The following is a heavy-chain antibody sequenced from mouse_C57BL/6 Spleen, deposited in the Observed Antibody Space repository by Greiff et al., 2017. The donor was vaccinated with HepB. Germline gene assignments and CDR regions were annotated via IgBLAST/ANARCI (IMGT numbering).Heavy chain of an antibody. Sequence: EVQGVESGGGLVQPKGSLKLSCAASGFSFNTYAMNWVRQAPGKGLEWVARIRSKSNNYATYYADSVKDRFTISRDDSESMLYLQMNNLKTEDTAMYYCVRLWLYYYAMDYWGQGTSVTVSS. D-gene: IGHD2-2*01. CDR3: VRLWLYYYAMDY. CDR1: GFSFNTYA. J-gene: IGHJ4*01. V-gene: IGHV10-1*01. CDR2: IRSKSNNYAT.